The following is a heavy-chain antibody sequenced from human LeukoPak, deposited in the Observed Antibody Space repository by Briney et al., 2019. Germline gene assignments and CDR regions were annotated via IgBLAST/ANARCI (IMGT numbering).Heavy chain of an antibody. CDR1: GFTFSNYW. J-gene: IGHJ4*02. D-gene: IGHD2-21*02. V-gene: IGHV3-74*01. Sequence: PGGSLRLSCAASGFTFSNYWMNWVRQAPGKGLVWVSRISSDGSSTTYADSVKGRFTISRDNAKNSLYLQMNSLRAEDTAVYYCARDGRSCGGDCYPEGYFDYWGQGTLVTVSS. CDR3: ARDGRSCGGDCYPEGYFDY. CDR2: ISSDGSST.